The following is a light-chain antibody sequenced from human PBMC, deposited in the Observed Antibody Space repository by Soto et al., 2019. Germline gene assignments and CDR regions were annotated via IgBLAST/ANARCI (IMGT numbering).Light chain of an antibody. CDR1: SSDVGGYNY. J-gene: IGLJ1*01. Sequence: QSALTQPRSVSGSPGQSVTISCTGTSSDVGGYNYVSWYQQHPGKAPKVMIYDVSDRPSGVPDRFSGSKSGNTASLTISGLQAEDEADYYCCSYAGSPRYVFGTGTKLTV. V-gene: IGLV2-11*01. CDR3: CSYAGSPRYV. CDR2: DVS.